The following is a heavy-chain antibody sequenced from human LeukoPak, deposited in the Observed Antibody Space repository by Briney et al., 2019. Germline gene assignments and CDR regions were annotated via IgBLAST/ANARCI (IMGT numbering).Heavy chain of an antibody. CDR1: GFTYTKFG. CDR2: ISTGSEVS. Sequence: GESLRLSCAASGFTYTKFGMSWVRQAPGKGLEWVSVISTGSEVSYYADSVKGRFTISRDNAKNSLYLQMNSLRAEDTAVYYCARVRTGYSSSWYGDNWFDPWGQGTLVTVSS. D-gene: IGHD6-13*01. CDR3: ARVRTGYSSSWYGDNWFDP. V-gene: IGHV3-21*01. J-gene: IGHJ5*02.